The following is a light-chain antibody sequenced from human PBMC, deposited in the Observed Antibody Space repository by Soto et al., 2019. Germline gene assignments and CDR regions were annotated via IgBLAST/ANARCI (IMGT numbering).Light chain of an antibody. CDR1: QSVRSN. J-gene: IGKJ4*01. V-gene: IGKV3-15*01. Sequence: EVVMTQSPATLSVSPGEVAILSCRASQSVRSNLTWYRQQPGQAPSLLIYDASTRATGVPARFSGSGSGTEFTLTINSLQSEDFAVYFCQHYNKRPLTFGGGTKVDIK. CDR2: DAS. CDR3: QHYNKRPLT.